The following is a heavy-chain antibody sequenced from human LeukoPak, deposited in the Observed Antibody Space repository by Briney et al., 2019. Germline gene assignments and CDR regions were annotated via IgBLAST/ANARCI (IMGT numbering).Heavy chain of an antibody. J-gene: IGHJ5*02. Sequence: GSLRLSCAASGFSFSSYWMSWVRRAPGKGLEWIGEIYHSGSTNYNPSLKSRVTIPVDKSKNQFSLKLSSVTAADTAVYYCARAYCSGGSCYRGPWFDPWGQGTLVTVSS. CDR1: GFSFSSYW. V-gene: IGHV4-4*02. D-gene: IGHD2-15*01. CDR3: ARAYCSGGSCYRGPWFDP. CDR2: IYHSGST.